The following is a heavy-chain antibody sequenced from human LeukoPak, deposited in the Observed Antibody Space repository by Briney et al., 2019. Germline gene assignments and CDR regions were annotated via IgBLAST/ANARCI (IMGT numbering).Heavy chain of an antibody. CDR2: ISYDGSNK. Sequence: PGGSLRLSCAASGFTFSSYSMNWVRQAPGKGLEWVAVISYDGSNKYYADSVKGRFTISRDNSKNTLYLQMNSLRAEDTAVYYCARDGSGSFDYWGQGTLVTVSS. D-gene: IGHD3-10*01. J-gene: IGHJ4*02. CDR1: GFTFSSYS. V-gene: IGHV3-30*03. CDR3: ARDGSGSFDY.